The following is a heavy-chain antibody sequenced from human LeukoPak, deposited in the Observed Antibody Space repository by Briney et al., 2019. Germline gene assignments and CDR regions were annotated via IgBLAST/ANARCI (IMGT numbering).Heavy chain of an antibody. CDR2: ISGSGGGT. J-gene: IGHJ5*02. CDR1: GITLSNYG. CDR3: AKASDP. V-gene: IGHV3-23*01. Sequence: PGGSLRLSCAVSGITLSNYGMSWVRQGPGKGLEWVAGISGSGGGTTYADSVKGRFTISRDNSKNTLYLQMNSLRAEDTAVYYCAKASDPWGQGTLVTVSS.